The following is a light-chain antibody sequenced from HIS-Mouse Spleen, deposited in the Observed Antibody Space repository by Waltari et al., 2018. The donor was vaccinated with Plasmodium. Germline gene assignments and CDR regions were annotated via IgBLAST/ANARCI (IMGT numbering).Light chain of an antibody. CDR2: EVS. V-gene: IGLV2-8*01. Sequence: QSALTPPPSASGSPGQSVTISCTGTRSDVGGYNYVPGNQQHPGKAPKPMIYEVSKRPSGFPDRFSGSKSGNTASLTVSGLQAEDEADYYCSSYAGSNNLVFGGGTKLTVL. CDR3: SSYAGSNNLV. CDR1: RSDVGGYNY. J-gene: IGLJ2*01.